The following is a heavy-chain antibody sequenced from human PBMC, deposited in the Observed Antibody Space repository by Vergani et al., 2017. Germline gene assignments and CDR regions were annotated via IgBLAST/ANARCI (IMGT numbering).Heavy chain of an antibody. V-gene: IGHV4-4*07. CDR1: GGSISSYY. CDR3: ARDRKDDYGGYPNWFDP. J-gene: IGHJ5*02. CDR2: ISTSGST. Sequence: QVQLQESGPGLVKPSETLSLTCTVSGGSISSYYWSWIRQPAGKGLEWIVRISTSGSTNYNPALKSRVTMSVDTSKNQFSLKLSPVTAADTAVYYCARDRKDDYGGYPNWFDPWGQGTLVTVSA. D-gene: IGHD4-17*01.